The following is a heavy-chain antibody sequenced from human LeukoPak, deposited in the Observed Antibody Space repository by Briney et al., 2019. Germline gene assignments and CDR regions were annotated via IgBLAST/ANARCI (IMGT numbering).Heavy chain of an antibody. CDR3: ARRGRPLFDH. Sequence: GESLKISCKVSGYSFITDWIGWVRQMPGKGLEWMGIIYPGDSDTRYSPSFQGQVTISADKSISTAYLQWSSLKASDTAIYYCARRGRPLFDHWGQGTLVTVSS. J-gene: IGHJ4*02. V-gene: IGHV5-51*01. CDR1: GYSFITDW. CDR2: IYPGDSDT.